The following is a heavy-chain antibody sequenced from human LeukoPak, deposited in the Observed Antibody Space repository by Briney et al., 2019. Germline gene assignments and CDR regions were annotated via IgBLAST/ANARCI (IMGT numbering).Heavy chain of an antibody. V-gene: IGHV4-4*02. D-gene: IGHD6-19*01. CDR1: GGSISSSNW. Sequence: SETLSLTCAVSGGSISSSNWWNWVRQPPGKGLEWIGEIYHSGSTNYNPSLKSRVTISVDKSKNQFSLKLSSVTAAGTAVYYCAREPLMVAVAGSAFDIWGQGTMVTVSS. CDR3: AREPLMVAVAGSAFDI. CDR2: IYHSGST. J-gene: IGHJ3*02.